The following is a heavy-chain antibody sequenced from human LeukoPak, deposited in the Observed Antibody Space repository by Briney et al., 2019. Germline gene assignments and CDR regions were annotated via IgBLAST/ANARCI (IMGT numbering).Heavy chain of an antibody. V-gene: IGHV3-23*01. D-gene: IGHD3-22*01. CDR1: GFIFGNYA. CDR3: AKDPRYYYGNSGYPEY. J-gene: IGHJ4*02. Sequence: GGSLRLSCEASGFIFGNYAMSWVRQTPGKGLGWVSAVNGRATSTYYADSVKGRFTISRDNSKNTLYLQMNSLRAEDTAVYYCAKDPRYYYGNSGYPEYWGQGSLVIVSS. CDR2: VNGRATST.